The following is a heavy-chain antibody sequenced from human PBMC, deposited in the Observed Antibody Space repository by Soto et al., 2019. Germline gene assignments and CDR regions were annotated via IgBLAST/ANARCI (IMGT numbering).Heavy chain of an antibody. J-gene: IGHJ5*02. V-gene: IGHV3-7*01. CDR3: AREGMGFSNWFDP. CDR1: GFTFSSYW. D-gene: IGHD2-8*01. Sequence: EVQLVESGGGLVQPGGSLRLSCAASGFTFSSYWMSWVRQAPGKGLEWVANIKQDGSEKYYVDSVKGRFTISRDNAKNSLYLQMNSLRVEDTAVYYCAREGMGFSNWFDPRGQGTLVSVSS. CDR2: IKQDGSEK.